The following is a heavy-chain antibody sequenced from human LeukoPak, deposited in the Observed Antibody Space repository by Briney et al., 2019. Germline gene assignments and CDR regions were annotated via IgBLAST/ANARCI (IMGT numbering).Heavy chain of an antibody. CDR3: ARGHRTAAYDGSGSDY. J-gene: IGHJ4*02. Sequence: WASVKVSCKASGYTFTSYSFSWVRQAPGQGLEWMGWISAYNGNTNYAQKFQGRVTMTTDTSTSTAYMEQRSLRSDDTAVFYCARGHRTAAYDGSGSDYWGQGTLVTVSS. CDR2: ISAYNGNT. V-gene: IGHV1-18*01. D-gene: IGHD3-22*01. CDR1: GYTFTSYS.